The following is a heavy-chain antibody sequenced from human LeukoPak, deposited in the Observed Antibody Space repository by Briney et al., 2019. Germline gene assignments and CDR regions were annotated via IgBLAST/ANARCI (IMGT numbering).Heavy chain of an antibody. D-gene: IGHD3-3*01. CDR3: ARARYVILRPSYYFDY. CDR1: GYTFTSYY. V-gene: IGHV1-46*01. J-gene: IGHJ4*02. CDR2: INPSGGST. Sequence: ASVKVSCKASGYTFTSYYMHWVRQAPGQGLEWMGIINPSGGSTSYAQKFQGRVTMTRDTSTSTVYKELSSLRSEDTAVYYCARARYVILRPSYYFDYWGQGTLVTVSS.